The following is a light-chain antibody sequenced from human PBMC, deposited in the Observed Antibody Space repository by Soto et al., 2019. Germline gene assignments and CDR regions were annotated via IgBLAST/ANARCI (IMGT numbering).Light chain of an antibody. CDR2: AAS. CDR3: QQVYVYLST. CDR1: NDISSS. Sequence: IKLGQYALSGAASVGDRFTINCRPSNDISSSLGYYQQKQRKAPNLLLYAASTFQSGVASWFSGGGSATDFTIIISSLPQEDVVAYYRQQVYVYLSTFGEGTKVDIK. J-gene: IGKJ4*01. V-gene: IGKV1-9*01.